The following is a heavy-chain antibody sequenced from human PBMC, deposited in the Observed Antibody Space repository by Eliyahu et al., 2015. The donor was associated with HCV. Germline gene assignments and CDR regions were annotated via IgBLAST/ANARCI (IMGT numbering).Heavy chain of an antibody. D-gene: IGHD2-8*01. CDR3: ARDSMMYFYVMDV. J-gene: IGHJ6*02. CDR1: GFTFDDYA. V-gene: IGHV3-43*01. Sequence: EVQLVESGGAVVQPGGSLRLSCAAXGFTFDDYAMNWVRQVPGKGLEWVSFISWDGDSTNYADSVKGRFTLSRDNTKNSLYLQMNSLRPGDTGIXYCARDSMMYFYVMDVWGHGTTVTVXS. CDR2: ISWDGDST.